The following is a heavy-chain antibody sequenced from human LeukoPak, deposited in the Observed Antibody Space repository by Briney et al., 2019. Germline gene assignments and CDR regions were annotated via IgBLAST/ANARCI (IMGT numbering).Heavy chain of an antibody. J-gene: IGHJ4*02. V-gene: IGHV4-59*11. Sequence: SETLSLTCTVSGGSISSHYWSWIRQPPGKGLEWIGYIYYSGSTNYNPSLKGRVTISVDTSKNQFSLKLSSVTAADTAAYYCARVCNWGNFDYWGQGTLVTVSS. CDR3: ARVCNWGNFDY. D-gene: IGHD7-27*01. CDR2: IYYSGST. CDR1: GGSISSHY.